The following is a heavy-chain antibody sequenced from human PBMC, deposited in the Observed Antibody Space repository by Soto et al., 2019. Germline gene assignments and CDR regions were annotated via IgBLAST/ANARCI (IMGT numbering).Heavy chain of an antibody. Sequence: QVQLVESGGGVVQPGRSLRLSCAASGFTFISYGMHWVRQAPGKGLEWVAVISYDGSNKYYADSVKDRFTFSRDNSKNTLYLQMNSLRAEDTAVYYCAKGERFRVAGPFDYWGQGTLVTVSS. J-gene: IGHJ4*02. CDR1: GFTFISYG. CDR2: ISYDGSNK. V-gene: IGHV3-30*18. D-gene: IGHD6-19*01. CDR3: AKGERFRVAGPFDY.